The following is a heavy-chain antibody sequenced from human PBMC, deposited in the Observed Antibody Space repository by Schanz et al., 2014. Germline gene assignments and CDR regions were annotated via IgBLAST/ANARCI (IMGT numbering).Heavy chain of an antibody. CDR3: ARLGTGMAVAGSVIDSYYYYMDV. D-gene: IGHD6-19*01. CDR2: VNPSVRGT. CDR1: GYTLSAYS. V-gene: IGHV1-46*01. Sequence: QVQLVQSGTQVKKPGASVKVSCKASGYTLSAYSLHWVRQAPGQGLEWMGIVNPSVRGTHFAREFQGRVTITRDTSASTAYMELSSLRSEDTAVYYCARLGTGMAVAGSVIDSYYYYMDVWGEGTTVTVSS. J-gene: IGHJ6*03.